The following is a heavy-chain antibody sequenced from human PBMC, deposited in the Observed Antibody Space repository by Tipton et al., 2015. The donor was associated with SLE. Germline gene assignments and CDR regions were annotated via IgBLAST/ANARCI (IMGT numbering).Heavy chain of an antibody. CDR2: INHSGST. CDR1: GGSFSGYY. D-gene: IGHD6-6*01. V-gene: IGHV4-34*01. J-gene: IGHJ4*02. Sequence: TLSLTCAVYGGSFSGYYWSWIRQPPGKGLEWIGEINHSGSTNYTPSLKSRVTISVDTSKNQFSLKLSSVTAADTAVYYCARGRGIIAARQWGYFDYWGQGTLVTVSS. CDR3: ARGRGIIAARQWGYFDY.